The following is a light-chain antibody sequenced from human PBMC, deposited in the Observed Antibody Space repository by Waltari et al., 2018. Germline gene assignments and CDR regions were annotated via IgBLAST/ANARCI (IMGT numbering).Light chain of an antibody. CDR2: EVN. Sequence: QSALPPPASVSGSPGQSTTVPCTGTSSHLGHSNYASWYQQHPDKAPKLIIYEVNKRASGVSNRLSASKSGNTASLTISGLQPEDEADYFCSSYTTSRTLVFGTGTKVTV. CDR3: SSYTTSRTLV. CDR1: SSHLGHSNY. J-gene: IGLJ1*01. V-gene: IGLV2-14*01.